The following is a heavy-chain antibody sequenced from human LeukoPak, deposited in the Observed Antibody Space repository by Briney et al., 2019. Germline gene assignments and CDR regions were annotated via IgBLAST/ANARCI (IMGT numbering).Heavy chain of an antibody. J-gene: IGHJ4*02. V-gene: IGHV3-21*01. D-gene: IGHD1-26*01. Sequence: GGSLRLSCAASGFTFSSYSMNWVRQAPGKGLEWVSSISSSSSYIYYADSVKGRFTISRDNAKNSLYLQMNSLRAEDTAVYYCARGDSGSYYDTADFDYWGQGTLVTVSS. CDR1: GFTFSSYS. CDR2: ISSSSSYI. CDR3: ARGDSGSYYDTADFDY.